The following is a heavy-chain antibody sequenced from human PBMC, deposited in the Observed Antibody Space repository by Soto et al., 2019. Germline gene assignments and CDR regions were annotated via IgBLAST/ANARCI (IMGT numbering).Heavy chain of an antibody. Sequence: GGSLRLSCVVSGFMFKNYGIIFVRQAPVKGLEWVASISKDGTEKYYLESVEGRFTISRDNAKNSLYLQMNSLRAEDSAMYYCASAGYCDGASCSTRNYWGQGTLVTVSS. J-gene: IGHJ4*02. V-gene: IGHV3-7*01. CDR1: GFMFKNYG. CDR2: ISKDGTEK. CDR3: ASAGYCDGASCSTRNY. D-gene: IGHD2-15*01.